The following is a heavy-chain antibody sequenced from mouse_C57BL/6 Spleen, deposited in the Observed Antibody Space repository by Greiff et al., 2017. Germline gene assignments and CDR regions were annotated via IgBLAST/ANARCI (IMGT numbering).Heavy chain of an antibody. D-gene: IGHD2-5*01. CDR1: GFNIKDDY. V-gene: IGHV14-4*01. CDR3: TTGDYYSKRYFDY. CDR2: IDPENGDT. Sequence: VQLKESGAELVRPGASVKLSCTASGFNIKDDYMHWVKQRPEQGLEWIGWIDPENGDTEYASKFQGKATITADTSSNTAYLQLSSLTSEDTAVYYCTTGDYYSKRYFDYWGQGTTLTVSS. J-gene: IGHJ2*01.